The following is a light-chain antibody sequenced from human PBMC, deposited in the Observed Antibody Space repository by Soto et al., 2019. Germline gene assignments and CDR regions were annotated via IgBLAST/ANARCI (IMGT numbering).Light chain of an antibody. V-gene: IGKV1-39*01. CDR2: DAS. Sequence: DIRTTQSPSSLSASVGDRVTITCRASQNIKTYLNWYQHKLGEAPKLLIYDASNLQARVPSRISGRGSGTDFTLTISSLQPEDFATYYFQQSYSTPLTFGGGTKVEIK. CDR3: QQSYSTPLT. J-gene: IGKJ4*01. CDR1: QNIKTY.